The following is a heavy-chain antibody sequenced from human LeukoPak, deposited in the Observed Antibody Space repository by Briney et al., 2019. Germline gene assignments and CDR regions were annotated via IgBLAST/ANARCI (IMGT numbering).Heavy chain of an antibody. CDR1: GGTFSSYA. CDR3: ARGPMITFGGVIVIREFDY. CDR2: IIPIFGIA. D-gene: IGHD3-16*02. Sequence: SVKVSCKASGGTFSSYAISWVRQAPGQGLEWMGRIIPIFGIANYAQKFQGRVTITADKSTSTAYMELSSLRSEDTAVYYCARGPMITFGGVIVIREFDYWGQGTLVTVSS. V-gene: IGHV1-69*04. J-gene: IGHJ4*02.